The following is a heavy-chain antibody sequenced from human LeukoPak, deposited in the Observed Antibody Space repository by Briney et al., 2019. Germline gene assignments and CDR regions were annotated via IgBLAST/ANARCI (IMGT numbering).Heavy chain of an antibody. CDR2: ITPNSDDT. J-gene: IGHJ4*02. CDR1: GGTFSSYA. D-gene: IGHD7-27*01. Sequence: ASVKVSCKASGGTFSSYAISWVRQAPGQGLEWMGWITPNSDDTDYAQKFQGRVSMTRDTSISTAYMELSSLRSDDTAVYYCARSPIGLGFFDYWGQGTLVTVPS. V-gene: IGHV1-2*02. CDR3: ARSPIGLGFFDY.